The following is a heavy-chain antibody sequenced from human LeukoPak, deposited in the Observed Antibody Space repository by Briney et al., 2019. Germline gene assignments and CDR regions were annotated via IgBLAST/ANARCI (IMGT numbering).Heavy chain of an antibody. D-gene: IGHD3-10*01. Sequence: GGSLRLSCAASGFTFSSYAMSWVRQAPGKGLEWVSGISDSGGNTYYADSVKGRFTISRDNSKNTLYVQMNSLRAEDTAVYHCAKRPNPHPYGSGPFDYWGQGILVTVSS. V-gene: IGHV3-23*01. CDR3: AKRPNPHPYGSGPFDY. CDR2: ISDSGGNT. CDR1: GFTFSSYA. J-gene: IGHJ4*02.